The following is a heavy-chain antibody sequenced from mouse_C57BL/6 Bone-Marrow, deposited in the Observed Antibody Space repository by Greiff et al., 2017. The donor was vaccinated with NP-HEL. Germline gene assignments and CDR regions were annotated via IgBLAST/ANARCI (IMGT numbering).Heavy chain of an antibody. D-gene: IGHD1-1*01. CDR3: ARRSNYYGSSYDY. CDR1: GFTFSSYG. J-gene: IGHJ2*01. V-gene: IGHV5-6*02. CDR2: ISSGGSYT. Sequence: EVKLMESGGDLVKPGGSLKLSCAASGFTFSSYGMSWVRQTPDKRLEWVATISSGGSYTYYPDSVKGRFTISRDNAKNTLYLQMSSLKSEDTAMYYCARRSNYYGSSYDYWGQGTTLTVSS.